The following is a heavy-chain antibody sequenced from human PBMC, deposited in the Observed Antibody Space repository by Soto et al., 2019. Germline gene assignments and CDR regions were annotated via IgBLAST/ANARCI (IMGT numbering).Heavy chain of an antibody. Sequence: ASETLSLTCTVSGGSISSYYWSWIRQPPGKGLEWIGYIYYSGSTNYNPSLKSRVTISVDTSKNQFSLKLSSVTAADTAVYYCARTTNYGDYVVDYWGQGTLVTVSS. V-gene: IGHV4-59*01. CDR1: GGSISSYY. J-gene: IGHJ4*02. D-gene: IGHD4-17*01. CDR3: ARTTNYGDYVVDY. CDR2: IYYSGST.